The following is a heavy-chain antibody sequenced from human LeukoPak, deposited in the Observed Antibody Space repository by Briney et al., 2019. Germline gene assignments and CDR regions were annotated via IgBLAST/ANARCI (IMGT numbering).Heavy chain of an antibody. Sequence: PSQTLSLTCTVSGGSISSGGYYWSWIRQHPGKGLEWIGYIYCSGSTYYNPSLKSRVTISVDTSKNQFSLKLSSVTAADTAVYYCARGPNYYYYGMDVWGKGTTVTVSS. V-gene: IGHV4-31*03. J-gene: IGHJ6*04. CDR3: ARGPNYYYYGMDV. CDR2: IYCSGST. CDR1: GGSISSGGYY.